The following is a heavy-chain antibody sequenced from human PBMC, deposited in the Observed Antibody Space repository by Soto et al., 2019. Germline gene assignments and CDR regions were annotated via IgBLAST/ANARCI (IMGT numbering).Heavy chain of an antibody. J-gene: IGHJ5*01. CDR1: GDSISTVDYF. Sequence: SETLSLTCSVSGDSISTVDYFWAWIRQPPGQALEYIGYIYKSATTYYNPSFEGRVAISLDPSKSHFFLNVTSVTAADTAVYFCARGRYCLTGRCFPNWFDSWGQGTLVTVSS. V-gene: IGHV4-30-4*01. D-gene: IGHD2-15*01. CDR3: ARGRYCLTGRCFPNWFDS. CDR2: IYKSATT.